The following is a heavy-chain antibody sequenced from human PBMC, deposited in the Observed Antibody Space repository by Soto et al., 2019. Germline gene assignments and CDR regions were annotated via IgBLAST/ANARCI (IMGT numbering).Heavy chain of an antibody. V-gene: IGHV1-18*01. Sequence: AXSVKVSFNASGYTFTSYGISLVRQAPGQGLEWMGWISAYNGNTNYAQKLQGRVTMTTDTSTSTAYMELRSLRSDDTAVYYCARVISGDYFDYWGQGTLVTVSS. J-gene: IGHJ4*02. D-gene: IGHD1-20*01. CDR3: ARVISGDYFDY. CDR1: GYTFTSYG. CDR2: ISAYNGNT.